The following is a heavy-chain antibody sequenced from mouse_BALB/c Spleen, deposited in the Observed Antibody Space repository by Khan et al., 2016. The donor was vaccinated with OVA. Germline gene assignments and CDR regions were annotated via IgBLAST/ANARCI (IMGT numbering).Heavy chain of an antibody. V-gene: IGHV5-6*01. D-gene: IGHD1-1*01. Sequence: EVELVESGGDFVRPGGSLKLSCAASGFTFSTYGMSWVRQTPDKRLEWVATINTGGAYTYYPDSVKGRFIISRDNAKNTLYLQLSSLKSEDTAIYYGARLAYYYDSEGFDYWGQGTLVTVSA. CDR3: ARLAYYYDSEGFDY. CDR1: GFTFSTYG. CDR2: INTGGAYT. J-gene: IGHJ3*01.